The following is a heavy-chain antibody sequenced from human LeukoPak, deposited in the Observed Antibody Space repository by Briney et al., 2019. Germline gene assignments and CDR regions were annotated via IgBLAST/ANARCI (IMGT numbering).Heavy chain of an antibody. D-gene: IGHD6-13*01. J-gene: IGHJ3*02. Sequence: PSETLSLTCAVYGGSFSGYYWSWIRQPPGKGLEWIGEINHSGSTSYNPSLKSRVTISVDTSKNQFSLKLSSVTAADTAVYYCARASNFPGRQLAPGDAFDIWGQGTMVTVAS. CDR3: ARASNFPGRQLAPGDAFDI. CDR1: GGSFSGYY. V-gene: IGHV4-34*01. CDR2: INHSGST.